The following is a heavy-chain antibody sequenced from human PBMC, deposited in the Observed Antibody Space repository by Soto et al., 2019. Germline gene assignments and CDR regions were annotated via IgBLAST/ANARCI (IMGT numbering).Heavy chain of an antibody. D-gene: IGHD4-4*01. CDR2: IYYSGST. CDR3: ARDRGATVIGPPNNWFDP. CDR1: GGSISSYY. V-gene: IGHV4-59*01. J-gene: IGHJ5*02. Sequence: SETLSLTSTVSGGSISSYYWSWIRQPPGKGLEWIGYIYYSGSTNYNPSLKSRVTISVDTSKNQFSLKLSSVTAADTAVYYCARDRGATVIGPPNNWFDPWGQGTLVTVSS.